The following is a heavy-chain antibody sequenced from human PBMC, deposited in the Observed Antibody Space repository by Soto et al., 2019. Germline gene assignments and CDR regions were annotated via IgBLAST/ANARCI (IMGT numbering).Heavy chain of an antibody. D-gene: IGHD1-7*01. CDR3: VKGGTNFAY. CDR2: IKGDVSEK. Sequence: GGSLRLSCAASGFEFSSSWMSWIRQAPGKGLEWVANIKGDVSEKYSVDSVKGRFTISRDNAENSLYLQMNSLRAEDTAVYYCVKGGTNFAYWGQGIMVTVSS. V-gene: IGHV3-7*05. CDR1: GFEFSSSW. J-gene: IGHJ4*02.